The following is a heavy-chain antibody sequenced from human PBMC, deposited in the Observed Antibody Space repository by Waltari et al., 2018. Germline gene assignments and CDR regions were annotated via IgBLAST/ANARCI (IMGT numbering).Heavy chain of an antibody. D-gene: IGHD1-1*01. J-gene: IGHJ3*01. V-gene: IGHV4-39*01. Sequence: QLQLQESGPGLVKPSETLSLTCSVSGCPIHSNSHYWVWIRQAPRQGLEWIGTVSYNGATLSSPSPNSRVTISRDTSKNPLSLKLASMTPADTAVYYCATYLGASLGTAAFDVWGQGKMVTVSS. CDR3: ATYLGASLGTAAFDV. CDR2: VSYNGAT. CDR1: GCPIHSNSHY.